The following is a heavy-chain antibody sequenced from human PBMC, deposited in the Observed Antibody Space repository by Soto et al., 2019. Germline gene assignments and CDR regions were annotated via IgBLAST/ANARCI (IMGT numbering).Heavy chain of an antibody. CDR3: AKETLSGWRALDY. J-gene: IGHJ4*02. D-gene: IGHD6-19*01. Sequence: QVQLVESGGGVVQPGRSLRLSCAVSGFTFSNFGMDWVRQAPGKGLEWVALISYDGSDQYYADSVKGRFTISRDNSKNTLLLEMNSLRGEDTDVYYCAKETLSGWRALDYWGRRTPVTVSS. CDR1: GFTFSNFG. CDR2: ISYDGSDQ. V-gene: IGHV3-30*18.